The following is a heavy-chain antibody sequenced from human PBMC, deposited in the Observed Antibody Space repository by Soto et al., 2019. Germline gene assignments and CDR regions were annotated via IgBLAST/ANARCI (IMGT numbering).Heavy chain of an antibody. CDR1: GFTFSSYA. V-gene: IGHV3-23*01. Sequence: EVQLLESGGGLVQPGGSLRLSCAASGFTFSSYAMSWVRQAPGKGLEWVSAVGGSGSSTYYADSVKGRFTISRDNSKNTLHLEMNSLRAEDTAVYYCAHHQRTTARQLGYFDYWGQGTLVAVSS. J-gene: IGHJ4*02. CDR2: VGGSGSST. CDR3: AHHQRTTARQLGYFDY. D-gene: IGHD6-6*01.